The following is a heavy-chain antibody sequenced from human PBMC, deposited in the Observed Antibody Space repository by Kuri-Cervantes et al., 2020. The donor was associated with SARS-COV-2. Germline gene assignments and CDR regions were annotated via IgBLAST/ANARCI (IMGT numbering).Heavy chain of an antibody. CDR3: ATPPLGSRNACHI. CDR2: IKSAVDNSAT. J-gene: IGHJ3*02. CDR1: GFTFSGSR. V-gene: IGHV3-73*01. Sequence: GDSLLISCAASGFTFSGSRVHCVGQASGKGLEWVGRIKSAVDNSATAYAASVKGRFTISRDDSKDTAYLHMNSLQTDDTAVYYCATPPLGSRNACHIWGQGTMVTVSS. D-gene: IGHD3-10*01.